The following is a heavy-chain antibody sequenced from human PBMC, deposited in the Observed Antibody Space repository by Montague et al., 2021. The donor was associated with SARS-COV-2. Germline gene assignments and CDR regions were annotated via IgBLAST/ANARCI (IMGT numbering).Heavy chain of an antibody. CDR1: GGSFSGGGYS. CDR3: ARARGLIQLWLRVVVAYSF. D-gene: IGHD5-18*01. CDR2: LNYSGSN. Sequence: TLSLTCTVSGGSFSGGGYSWTCIRPLPGKGLEWIVSLNYSGSNIQNPSLKSPLTISVDTSKNQFSLKLSSVTAADTAVYYCARARGLIQLWLRVVVAYSFWGQGTPVTVSS. V-gene: IGHV4-31*01. J-gene: IGHJ4*02.